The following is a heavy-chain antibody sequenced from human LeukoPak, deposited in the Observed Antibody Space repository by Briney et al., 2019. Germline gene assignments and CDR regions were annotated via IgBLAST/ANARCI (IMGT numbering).Heavy chain of an antibody. V-gene: IGHV4-4*07. CDR2: IYTSGST. Sequence: SETLSLTYTVSGGSISSYYWSWIRQPAGKGLGWIGRIYTSGSTNYNPSLKSRVTMSVDTSKNQFSLKLSSVTAADTAVYYCAREGAADYYGSGSYYKPFDYWGQGTLVTVSS. CDR1: GGSISSYY. J-gene: IGHJ4*02. CDR3: AREGAADYYGSGSYYKPFDY. D-gene: IGHD3-10*01.